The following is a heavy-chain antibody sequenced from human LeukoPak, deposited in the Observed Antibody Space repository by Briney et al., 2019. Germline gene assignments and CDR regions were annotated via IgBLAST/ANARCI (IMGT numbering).Heavy chain of an antibody. CDR3: AKGGGYEAQYYYYYLDV. Sequence: TGGSLRLSCAASGFTFSNYNMNWVRQAPGKAMEWVSSITSSGTYIFYADSVKGRFTISRDNAKNSLYLQMDSLGPEDTAVYYCAKGGGYEAQYYYYYLDVWGKGTTVTISS. CDR2: ITSSGTYI. V-gene: IGHV3-21*01. D-gene: IGHD5-12*01. CDR1: GFTFSNYN. J-gene: IGHJ6*03.